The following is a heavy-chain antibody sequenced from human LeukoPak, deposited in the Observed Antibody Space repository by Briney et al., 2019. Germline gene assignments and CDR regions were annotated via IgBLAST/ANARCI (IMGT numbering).Heavy chain of an antibody. CDR1: GITFSRKA. Sequence: TGGSLKLSCATSGITFSRKAMSWVRQAPGKGLEWVSAISGSGDNTYYVDAVRGRFTISRDNSKNALYPHMNNLRAEDTAVYYCAKLPDCSNDACSQGDYWGQGTLVIVSS. CDR3: AKLPDCSNDACSQGDY. D-gene: IGHD2-8*01. CDR2: ISGSGDNT. V-gene: IGHV3-23*01. J-gene: IGHJ4*02.